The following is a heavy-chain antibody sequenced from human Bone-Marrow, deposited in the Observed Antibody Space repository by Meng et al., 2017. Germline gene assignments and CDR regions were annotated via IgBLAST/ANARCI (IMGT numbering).Heavy chain of an antibody. CDR1: GYTFTGYY. J-gene: IGHJ4*02. Sequence: ASVKVSCKSSGYTFTGYYMHWVRQAPGQGLEWMGWISPNSGFTNYAQKFQGRVTMTRDTSISTAYMELSRLRSDDTAVYYCARVDSGSGSYYDYWGQGTVVTFTS. CDR2: ISPNSGFT. D-gene: IGHD3-10*01. V-gene: IGHV1-2*02. CDR3: ARVDSGSGSYYDY.